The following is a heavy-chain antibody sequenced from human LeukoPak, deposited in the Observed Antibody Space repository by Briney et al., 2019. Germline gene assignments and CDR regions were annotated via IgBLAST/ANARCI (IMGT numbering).Heavy chain of an antibody. CDR1: GYTFTSYY. V-gene: IGHV1-46*01. CDR2: INPRGGST. Sequence: ASVKVSCKASGYTFTSYYMHWVRQAPGQGLEWMGIINPRGGSTSYAQKFQGRVTMTRDTSTSTVYMEVSSLRSEDTAVYYCARGGWSEFESYWGQGTLVTVSS. J-gene: IGHJ4*02. CDR3: ARGGWSEFESY. D-gene: IGHD1-1*01.